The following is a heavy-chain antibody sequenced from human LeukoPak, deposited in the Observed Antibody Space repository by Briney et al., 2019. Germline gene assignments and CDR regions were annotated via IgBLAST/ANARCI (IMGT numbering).Heavy chain of an antibody. J-gene: IGHJ6*02. CDR3: ARDGPYQLLSNYYYYGMDV. CDR1: GYTFTSYG. D-gene: IGHD2-2*01. V-gene: IGHV1-18*01. CDR2: ISAYNGNT. Sequence: ASVKVSCKASGYTFTSYGISWVRQAPGQGLEWMGWISAYNGNTNYAQKLQGRVTMTTDTSTSTAYMELRSLRSDDTAVYYCARDGPYQLLSNYYYYGMDVWGQGTTVTVSS.